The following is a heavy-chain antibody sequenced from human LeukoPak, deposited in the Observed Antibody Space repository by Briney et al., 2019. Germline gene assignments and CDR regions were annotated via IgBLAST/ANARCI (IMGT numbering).Heavy chain of an antibody. D-gene: IGHD3-22*01. J-gene: IGHJ4*02. V-gene: IGHV3-30*02. CDR1: GFIFKKHG. CDR2: IQIDKNK. CDR3: AREITMIANRQPFDY. Sequence: GGSLRLSCAASGFIFKKHGMHWVRQPPGKGLEWVAFIQIDKNKYYADSVKGRFTISRDNSKNTLYLQMNSLRAEDTAVYYCAREITMIANRQPFDYWGQGTLVTVSS.